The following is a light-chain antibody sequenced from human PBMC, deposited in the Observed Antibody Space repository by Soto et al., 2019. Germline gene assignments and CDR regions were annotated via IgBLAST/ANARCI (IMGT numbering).Light chain of an antibody. CDR3: QTWGHGTLL. Sequence: QSVLTQSPSASASLGASVKLTCTLSSGHSSYAIAWHQQQPEKGPRYLMKLNSDGSHSKGDGIPDRFSGSSSGAERYLTISSLQSDDEAAYYCQTWGHGTLLFGGGTNLTVL. J-gene: IGLJ2*01. CDR2: LNSDGSH. V-gene: IGLV4-69*01. CDR1: SGHSSYA.